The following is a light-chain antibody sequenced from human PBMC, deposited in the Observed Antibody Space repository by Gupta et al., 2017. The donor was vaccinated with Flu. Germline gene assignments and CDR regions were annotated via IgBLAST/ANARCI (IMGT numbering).Light chain of an antibody. CDR1: QSVSSSY. CDR3: QQYGSSPLT. J-gene: IGKJ4*01. V-gene: IGKV3-20*01. Sequence: GTLSLSPGERATLSCRASQSVSSSYLAWYQQKPGQAPRLLIYGASSRATGIPDGFSGSGSGTDFTLTISRLEPEDFAVYYCQQYGSSPLTFGGGTKVEIK. CDR2: GAS.